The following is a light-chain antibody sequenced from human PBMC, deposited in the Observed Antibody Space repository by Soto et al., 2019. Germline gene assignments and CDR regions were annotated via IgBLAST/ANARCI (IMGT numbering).Light chain of an antibody. CDR2: AAS. CDR3: QQAYRKNT. J-gene: IGKJ4*01. CDR1: QNIRTY. V-gene: IGKV1-39*01. Sequence: DIQMTQSPSSLSASVGDRVTIACRASQNIRTYLNWYQQNPGKAPKLLIYAASNLHSGVPSRFSGSGSGTDFTLNISRLQPEDFATYYCQQAYRKNTFGGGTKVEIK.